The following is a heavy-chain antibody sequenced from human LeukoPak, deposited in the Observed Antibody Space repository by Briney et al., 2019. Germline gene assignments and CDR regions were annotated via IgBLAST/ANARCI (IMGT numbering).Heavy chain of an antibody. J-gene: IGHJ3*02. CDR2: ISSSGSTI. CDR3: ARDRQMATIGDGDAFDI. D-gene: IGHD5-24*01. Sequence: GGSLRLSCAASGFTFSSYEMNWVRQAPGKGLEWLAYISSSGSTIYYADSVKGRFTISRDNAKNSLYLQMSSLRAEDTAVYYCARDRQMATIGDGDAFDIWGQGTMVTVSS. CDR1: GFTFSSYE. V-gene: IGHV3-48*03.